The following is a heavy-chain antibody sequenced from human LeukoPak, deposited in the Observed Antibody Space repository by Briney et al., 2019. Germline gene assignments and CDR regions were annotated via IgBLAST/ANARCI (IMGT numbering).Heavy chain of an antibody. CDR3: ATSRGLKANWYFDL. J-gene: IGHJ2*01. V-gene: IGHV4-59*08. Sequence: SETLSLTCTVSGDSISSYYWSWIRQPPGKGLEWIGYIYYSGSTNYNPSLKSRVTMSVDTSENQFSLKLSSVTAADTAVYYCATSRGLKANWYFDLWGRGTLVTVSS. CDR2: IYYSGST. CDR1: GDSISSYY. D-gene: IGHD5-12*01.